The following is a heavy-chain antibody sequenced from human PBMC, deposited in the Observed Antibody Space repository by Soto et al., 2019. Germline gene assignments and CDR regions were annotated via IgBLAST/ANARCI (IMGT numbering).Heavy chain of an antibody. D-gene: IGHD2-15*01. Sequence: EVQLVESGGGLVEPGGSLRLSCAASGFTFSSYSMNWVRQAPGKGLEWVSSISSSSSYIYYADSVKGRFTISRDNDKNSRDLHINSRSAEDTAVYYCARAPTEGYGSGGSCYFYWYFDLWGRGTLVTVSS. J-gene: IGHJ2*01. CDR2: ISSSSSYI. CDR3: ARAPTEGYGSGGSCYFYWYFDL. V-gene: IGHV3-21*01. CDR1: GFTFSSYS.